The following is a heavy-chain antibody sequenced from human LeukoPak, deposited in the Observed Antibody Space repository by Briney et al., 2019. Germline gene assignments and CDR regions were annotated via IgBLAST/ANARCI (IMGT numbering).Heavy chain of an antibody. V-gene: IGHV3-33*08. J-gene: IGHJ4*02. CDR3: ARRAGAYSHPYDY. CDR1: GFTFSSYE. Sequence: PGGSLRLSCAASGFTFSSYEMNWVRQAPGKGLEWLAFIYYDGSNRYYADSVKGRFTISRDNSKNTLYLQMNSLRAEDTAVYYCARRAGAYSHPYDYWGQGTLVTVSS. CDR2: IYYDGSNR. D-gene: IGHD4/OR15-4a*01.